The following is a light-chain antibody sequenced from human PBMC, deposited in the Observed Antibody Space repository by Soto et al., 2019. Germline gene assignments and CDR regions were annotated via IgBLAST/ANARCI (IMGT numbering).Light chain of an antibody. J-gene: IGKJ2*01. V-gene: IGKV3-20*01. Sequence: VLTQSPGTLSLSPGGRATLSCRASQTVSSSNLAWYQKKPGQAPRVVIYGASTRATGIPDRFSGSGSGTDFTLNISRMEPADFAVYYCQQYDYSPYTFGQGTNLEIK. CDR2: GAS. CDR1: QTVSSSN. CDR3: QQYDYSPYT.